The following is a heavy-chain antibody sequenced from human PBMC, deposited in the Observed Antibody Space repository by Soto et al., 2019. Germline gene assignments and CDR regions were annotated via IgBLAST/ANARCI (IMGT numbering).Heavy chain of an antibody. J-gene: IGHJ4*02. Sequence: LRLSCAASGFTFSSYAMSWVRQAPGKGLEWVSAISGSGGSTYYADSVKGRFTISRDNSKNTLYLQMNSLRAEDTAVYYCAKYDFWSGSNFDYWGQGTLVTVSS. CDR3: AKYDFWSGSNFDY. V-gene: IGHV3-23*01. CDR2: ISGSGGST. D-gene: IGHD3-3*01. CDR1: GFTFSSYA.